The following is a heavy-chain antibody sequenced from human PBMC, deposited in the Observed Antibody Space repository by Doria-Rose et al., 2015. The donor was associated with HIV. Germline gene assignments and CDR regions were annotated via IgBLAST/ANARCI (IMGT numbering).Heavy chain of an antibody. CDR1: GVFHSSPGMG. V-gene: IGHV2-26*01. D-gene: IGHD6-13*01. CDR2: IFSDDER. Sequence: QITLKESGPVLVKPTETLTLTCTVSGVFHSSPGMGVSWIRQPPGKALEWLANIFSDDERSYKTSLKSRLTISRGTLKSQVVLTMTDMDPVDTATYYCARIKSSRWYHKYYFDFWGQGTLVIVSA. J-gene: IGHJ4*02. CDR3: ARIKSSRWYHKYYFDF.